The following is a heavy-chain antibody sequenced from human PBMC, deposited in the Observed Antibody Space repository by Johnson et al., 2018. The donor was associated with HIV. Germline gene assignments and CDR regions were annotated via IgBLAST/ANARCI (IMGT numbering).Heavy chain of an antibody. CDR2: ISYDGSNK. CDR1: GFTFSSYA. Sequence: QVQLVESGGGVVQPGRSLRLSCAASGFTFSSYAMHWVRQAPGKGLEWVAVISYDGSNKYYADSVKGRFTISRDNSKNTLYLQMNSLIAEDTAVYYCARDPEGAPPLGAFDIWGQGTMVTVSS. D-gene: IGHD1-26*01. V-gene: IGHV3-30*04. CDR3: ARDPEGAPPLGAFDI. J-gene: IGHJ3*02.